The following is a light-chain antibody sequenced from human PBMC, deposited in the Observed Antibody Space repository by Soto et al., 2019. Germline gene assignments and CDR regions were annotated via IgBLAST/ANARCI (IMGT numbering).Light chain of an antibody. CDR2: DAS. Sequence: DIQMTQSPSSLSASVGDRVTITCQASQNINNYLNWYQQKPGRAPKLLIYDASNLEAGVPSRFRGSGSGTDFTFTISRLQPEDIATYYCQQYYGLPSTFGPGTKLEIK. CDR3: QQYYGLPST. V-gene: IGKV1-33*01. CDR1: QNINNY. J-gene: IGKJ2*01.